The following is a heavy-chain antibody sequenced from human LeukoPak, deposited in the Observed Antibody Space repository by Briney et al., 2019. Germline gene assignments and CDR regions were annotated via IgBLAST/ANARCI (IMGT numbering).Heavy chain of an antibody. CDR3: ARDGITGRPVAGLDY. D-gene: IGHD6-19*01. CDR1: GFTFSTYW. CDR2: INKDGSGK. Sequence: GGSLRFSCAASGFTFSTYWMNWVRQAPGKGLEWVANINKDGSGKYYVDSVKGRFTISRDNAKNSLYLEMNSLRVEDTAVYYCARDGITGRPVAGLDYWGQGTLVTVSS. V-gene: IGHV3-7*01. J-gene: IGHJ4*02.